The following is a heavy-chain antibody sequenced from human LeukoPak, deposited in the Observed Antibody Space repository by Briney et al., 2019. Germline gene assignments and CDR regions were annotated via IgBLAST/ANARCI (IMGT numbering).Heavy chain of an antibody. Sequence: ASVKVSCKASGYTFTSYGISWVRQAPGQGLEWMGWISAYNGNTNHAQKLQGRVTMTTDTSTSTAYMELRSLRSDDTAVYYCARDAPEAVAGDFDYWGQGTLVTVSS. CDR3: ARDAPEAVAGDFDY. D-gene: IGHD6-19*01. V-gene: IGHV1-18*01. J-gene: IGHJ4*02. CDR2: ISAYNGNT. CDR1: GYTFTSYG.